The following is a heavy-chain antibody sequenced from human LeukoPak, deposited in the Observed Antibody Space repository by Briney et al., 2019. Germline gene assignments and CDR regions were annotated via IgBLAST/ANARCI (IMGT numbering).Heavy chain of an antibody. V-gene: IGHV4-34*01. CDR2: MNHSGRS. Sequence: SETLSLTCAVYGGPFSGYYWSGFRQPAGKGGEWMGEMNHSGRSNYNASLTSRGTISVDKCKNQLSLMLSSVTAAGTRVDCCSGDPFCSGYNFDYWGQGTLVTVPS. D-gene: IGHD3-3*01. CDR1: GGPFSGYY. CDR3: SGDPFCSGYNFDY. J-gene: IGHJ4*02.